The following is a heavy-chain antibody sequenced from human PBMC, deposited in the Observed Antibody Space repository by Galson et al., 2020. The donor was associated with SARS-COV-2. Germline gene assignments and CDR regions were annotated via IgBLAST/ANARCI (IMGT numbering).Heavy chain of an antibody. V-gene: IGHV3-30*04. CDR2: ISYTGGNK. CDR3: ARDTEDNSASYYQEGGFDF. CDR1: GFIFSNYG. Sequence: GGSLRLSCAASGFIFSNYGIHWVRQAPGKGLEWVALISYTGGNKYYADSVKGRFTISRDNSKNTLFLQMSSLRAEDTAVYYWARDTEDNSASYYQEGGFDFWGQGTLVTVSS. J-gene: IGHJ4*02. D-gene: IGHD3-22*01.